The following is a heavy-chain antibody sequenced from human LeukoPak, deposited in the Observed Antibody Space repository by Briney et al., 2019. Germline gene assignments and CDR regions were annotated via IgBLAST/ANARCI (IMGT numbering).Heavy chain of an antibody. Sequence: ASVKVSCKASGGTFSSYAISWVRQAPGQGLEWMGGIIPIFGTANYAQKFQGRVTITTDESTSTAYVELSSLRSEDTAVYYCATTPPRQFTVTTSHWFDPWGQGTLVTVSS. J-gene: IGHJ5*02. CDR2: IIPIFGTA. CDR3: ATTPPRQFTVTTSHWFDP. CDR1: GGTFSSYA. V-gene: IGHV1-69*05. D-gene: IGHD4-11*01.